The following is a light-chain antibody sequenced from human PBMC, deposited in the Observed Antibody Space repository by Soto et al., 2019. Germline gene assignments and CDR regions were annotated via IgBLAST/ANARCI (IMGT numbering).Light chain of an antibody. J-gene: IGLJ1*01. CDR2: AVS. CDR1: SSDVGGFSY. CDR3: CSYSGRYTSV. V-gene: IGLV2-11*01. Sequence: QSVLTQPRSVPGSPRQSVAISCSGTSSDVGGFSYVFWYPQYPGKATTLTVYAVSQRPSGVPDRFSGSQSGNTASLTISGPLAQDESVFYCCSYSGRYTSVFGTGTKVTVL.